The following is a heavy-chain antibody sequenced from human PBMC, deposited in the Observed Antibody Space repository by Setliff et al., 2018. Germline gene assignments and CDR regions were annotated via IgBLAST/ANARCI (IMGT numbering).Heavy chain of an antibody. V-gene: IGHV4-39*07. J-gene: IGHJ5*02. CDR1: GGSITTSSYS. D-gene: IGHD3-10*01. CDR2: IYHSGTT. Sequence: SLTCTVSGGSITTSSYSWGWIRQPPGKGLEWIGNIYHSGTTYYNPSLKSRLTLSVDTSKNQFSLKLSSVTAADTALYYCAKADEGPRRASGSYYPLLRFDPWGQGTLVTVSS. CDR3: AKADEGPRRASGSYYPLLRFDP.